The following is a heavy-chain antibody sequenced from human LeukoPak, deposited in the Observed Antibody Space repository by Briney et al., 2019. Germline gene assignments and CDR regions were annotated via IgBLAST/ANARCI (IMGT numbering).Heavy chain of an antibody. J-gene: IGHJ5*02. CDR1: GGSISSGGYY. CDR3: ARGHKPTYYYGSGSPNWFDP. CDR2: NYYSGST. D-gene: IGHD3-10*01. V-gene: IGHV4-31*03. Sequence: PSQTLSLTCTVSGGSISSGGYYRSWIRQHPGKGLEWIGYNYYSGSTYYNPSLKSRVTISVDTSKNQFSLKLSSVTAADTAVYYCARGHKPTYYYGSGSPNWFDPWGQGTLVTVSS.